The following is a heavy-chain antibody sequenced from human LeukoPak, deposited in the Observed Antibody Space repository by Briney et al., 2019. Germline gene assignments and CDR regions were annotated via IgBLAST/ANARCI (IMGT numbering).Heavy chain of an antibody. CDR2: MNPNSGNT. J-gene: IGHJ3*02. Sequence: ASVKVSCKASGYTFTSYGISWVRQATGQGLEWMGWMNPNSGNTGYAQKFQGRVTITRNTSISTAYMELSSLRSEDTAVYYCARLRGDAFDIWGQGTMVTVSS. V-gene: IGHV1-8*03. D-gene: IGHD1-26*01. CDR1: GYTFTSYG. CDR3: ARLRGDAFDI.